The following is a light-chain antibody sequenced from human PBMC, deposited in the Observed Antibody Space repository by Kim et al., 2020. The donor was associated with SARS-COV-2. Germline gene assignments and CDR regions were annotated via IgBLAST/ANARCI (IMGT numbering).Light chain of an antibody. CDR1: MSNIGRNF. J-gene: IGLJ2*01. V-gene: IGLV1-47*01. CDR2: RDD. Sequence: QSVLTQTPSASGTPGRRVTISCSGSMSNIGRNFVSWYQQFPGTAPKVLIYRDDQRPSGVPDRFSASKSGSSASLAISGLLSEDEADYYCASWDDSLIGHVFGGGTQLTVL. CDR3: ASWDDSLIGHV.